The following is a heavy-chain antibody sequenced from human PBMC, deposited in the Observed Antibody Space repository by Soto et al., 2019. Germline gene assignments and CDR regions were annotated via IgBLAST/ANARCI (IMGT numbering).Heavy chain of an antibody. D-gene: IGHD3-10*01. Sequence: PGGSLRLSCAASGFTFSSYSMNWVRQAPGKGLEWVSSISSSSSYIYYADSVKGRFTISRDNAKNSLYLQMNSLRAEDTAVYYCARDFDRYEGTLDIWGQGTMVTGSS. J-gene: IGHJ3*02. V-gene: IGHV3-21*01. CDR1: GFTFSSYS. CDR2: ISSSSSYI. CDR3: ARDFDRYEGTLDI.